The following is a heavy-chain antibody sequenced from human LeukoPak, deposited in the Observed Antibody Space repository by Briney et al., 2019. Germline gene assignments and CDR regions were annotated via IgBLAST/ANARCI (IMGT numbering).Heavy chain of an antibody. CDR2: ISGSGGSR. CDR1: GFSFSSYA. Sequence: GGSLRLSCAASGFSFSSYAMTWVRQAPGKGLEWVSVISGSGGSRYYADSVKGRFTISRDNSKNTLYLQMNSLRAEDTAVYYCARTTTDRGYYYGMDVWGQGTTVTVSS. J-gene: IGHJ6*02. CDR3: ARTTTDRGYYYGMDV. D-gene: IGHD1-7*01. V-gene: IGHV3-23*01.